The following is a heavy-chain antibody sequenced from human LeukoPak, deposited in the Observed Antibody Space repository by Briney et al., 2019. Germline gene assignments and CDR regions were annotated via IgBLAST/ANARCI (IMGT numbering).Heavy chain of an antibody. CDR1: GYTFTGYY. Sequence: ASVKVSCKASGYTFTGYYMHWVRQAPGQGLEWMGRINPNSGGINYAQKFQGRVTMTRDTSISTAYMELSRLRSDDTAVYYCASQGVGATFSIFWGQGTLVTVSS. J-gene: IGHJ4*02. D-gene: IGHD1-26*01. CDR2: INPNSGGI. V-gene: IGHV1-2*06. CDR3: ASQGVGATFSIF.